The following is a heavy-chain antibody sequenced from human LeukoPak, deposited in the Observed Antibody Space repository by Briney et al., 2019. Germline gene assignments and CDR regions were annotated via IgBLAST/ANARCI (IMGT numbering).Heavy chain of an antibody. Sequence: GGSLRLSCAASGFTFSSYWMSWVRQAPGKGLEWVANIKQDGSEKYYVDSVKGRFTISRDNAKNSLYLQMNSLRAEDTAVYYCARDNIFVIAVAGIFDYWGQGTLVTVSS. CDR1: GFTFSSYW. CDR3: ARDNIFVIAVAGIFDY. V-gene: IGHV3-7*01. D-gene: IGHD6-19*01. CDR2: IKQDGSEK. J-gene: IGHJ4*02.